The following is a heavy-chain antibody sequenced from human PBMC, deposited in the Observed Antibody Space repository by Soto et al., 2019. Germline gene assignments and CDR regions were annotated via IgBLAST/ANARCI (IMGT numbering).Heavy chain of an antibody. V-gene: IGHV3-53*01. CDR3: HGYGY. J-gene: IGHJ4*02. Sequence: EVQLVESGGGLIQPGGSPRLSCVVSGFTVSSTNYMSWVRQAPGKGLELVSVIYPGDTTVYADYVKGRFTISRDNSKNTLYLQMTSLRAEDTAVYYCHGYGYWGQGTLVTVSS. CDR1: GFTVSSTNY. D-gene: IGHD5-12*01. CDR2: IYPGDTT.